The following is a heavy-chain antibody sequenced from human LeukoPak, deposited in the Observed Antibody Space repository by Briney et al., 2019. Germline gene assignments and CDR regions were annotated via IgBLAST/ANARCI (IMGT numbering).Heavy chain of an antibody. D-gene: IGHD1-1*01. J-gene: IGHJ5*02. CDR2: IIPVLEEA. Sequence: ASVKVSCKASGVTFSNSGITWVRQAPGQGLEWMGRIIPVLEEAQYAQNFQGKVTITVDKSTSTAYMELHSLTSEDTAVYYCARDQLELGTHWFDPWGQGTLVTVSS. V-gene: IGHV1-69*04. CDR3: ARDQLELGTHWFDP. CDR1: GVTFSNSG.